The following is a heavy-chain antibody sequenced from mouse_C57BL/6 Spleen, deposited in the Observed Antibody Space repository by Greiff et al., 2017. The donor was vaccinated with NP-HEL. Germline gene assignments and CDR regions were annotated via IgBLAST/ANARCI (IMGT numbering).Heavy chain of an antibody. CDR1: GYTFTSYW. Sequence: VQLQQSGAELVKPGASVKLSCKASGYTFTSYWMHWVKQRPGQGLEWIGMIHPNSGSTNYNEKFKSKATLTVDKSSSTAYMQLSSLTSEDSAVYYCASGRYYYYGSSPDYWGQGTTLTVSS. CDR3: ASGRYYYYGSSPDY. J-gene: IGHJ2*01. D-gene: IGHD1-1*01. CDR2: IHPNSGST. V-gene: IGHV1-64*01.